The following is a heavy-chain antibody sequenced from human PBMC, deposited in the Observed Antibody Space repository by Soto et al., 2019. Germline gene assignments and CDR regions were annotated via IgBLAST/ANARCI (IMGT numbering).Heavy chain of an antibody. J-gene: IGHJ4*02. Sequence: ASVKVSCKASGYTFTSYAMHWVRQAPGQRLEWMGWINAGNGNTKYSQRFQGRVTITRDTSASTAYMELSSLRSEDTAVYYCARAEWEPGNPLDYWGQGTLVTVSS. V-gene: IGHV1-3*01. D-gene: IGHD1-26*01. CDR1: GYTFTSYA. CDR3: ARAEWEPGNPLDY. CDR2: INAGNGNT.